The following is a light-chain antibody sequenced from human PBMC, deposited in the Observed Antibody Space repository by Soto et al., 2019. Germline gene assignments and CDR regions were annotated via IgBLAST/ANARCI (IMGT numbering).Light chain of an antibody. Sequence: DIQMTQSPSTLPASVGDRVTITCRASQTIGKYLNWYQQQPGKVPKLLIYDASYLQSGVPSRFSGSESGTDFTLNISDLRPEDFATYYCQQSFSIPFTFGPGTNVDI. J-gene: IGKJ3*01. CDR3: QQSFSIPFT. CDR2: DAS. V-gene: IGKV1-39*01. CDR1: QTIGKY.